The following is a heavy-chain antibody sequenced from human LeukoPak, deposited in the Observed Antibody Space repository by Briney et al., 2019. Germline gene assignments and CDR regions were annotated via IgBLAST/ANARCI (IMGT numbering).Heavy chain of an antibody. CDR3: AKVADV. J-gene: IGHJ6*04. V-gene: IGHV3-23*01. CDR1: GFTLISYA. Sequence: PGGSLRLSSAAPGFTLISYAASRVRHAPGEGLEWVSVISSSGGSTYYADSVKGRFTISRDNSKNTLYRQMNSLRAEDTAVYYCAKVADVWGKGTTVTVSS. CDR2: ISSSGGST.